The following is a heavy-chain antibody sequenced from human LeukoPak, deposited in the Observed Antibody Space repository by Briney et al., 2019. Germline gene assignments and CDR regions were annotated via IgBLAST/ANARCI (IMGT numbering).Heavy chain of an antibody. J-gene: IGHJ3*02. D-gene: IGHD2-2*02. CDR3: ARGRGGADIVVVPAAIGRGAFDI. V-gene: IGHV4-34*01. CDR2: INHSGST. CDR1: GGSFSGYY. Sequence: SETLSLTCAVYGGSFSGYYWSWIRQPPGKGLEWIGEINHSGSTNYNPSLKSRVTISVDTSKNQFSLKLSSVTAADTVVYYCARGRGGADIVVVPAAIGRGAFDIWGQGTMVTVSS.